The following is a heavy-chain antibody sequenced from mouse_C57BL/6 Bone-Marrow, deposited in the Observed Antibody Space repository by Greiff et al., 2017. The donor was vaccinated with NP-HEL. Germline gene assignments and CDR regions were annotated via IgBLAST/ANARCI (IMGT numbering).Heavy chain of an antibody. Sequence: EVKLEESGGDLVKPGGSLKLSCAASGFTFSSYGMSWVRQTPDKRLEWVATISSGGSYTYYPDSVKGRFTISRDNAKNTLYLQMSSLKSEDTAMYYCARHASVFYFDYWGQGTTLTVSS. J-gene: IGHJ2*01. V-gene: IGHV5-6*01. CDR2: ISSGGSYT. CDR3: ARHASVFYFDY. D-gene: IGHD6-1*01. CDR1: GFTFSSYG.